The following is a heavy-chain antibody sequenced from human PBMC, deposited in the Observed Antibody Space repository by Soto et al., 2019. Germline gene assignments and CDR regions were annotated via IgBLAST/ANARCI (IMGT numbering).Heavy chain of an antibody. J-gene: IGHJ4*02. Sequence: ASVKVCCKASGYTFTSYGISWVRQAPGQGLEWMGWISAYDGTTNYAQKLQGRVTMTTDTSTSTAYMELRSLRSDDTAVYYCAREVAGATDIFDSWGQGTLVTVSS. D-gene: IGHD6-25*01. V-gene: IGHV1-18*01. CDR1: GYTFTSYG. CDR3: AREVAGATDIFDS. CDR2: ISAYDGTT.